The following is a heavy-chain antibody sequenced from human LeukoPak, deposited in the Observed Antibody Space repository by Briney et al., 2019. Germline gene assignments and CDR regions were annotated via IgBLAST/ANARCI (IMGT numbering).Heavy chain of an antibody. V-gene: IGHV4-59*07. D-gene: IGHD6-19*01. Sequence: SDTLSLTCTVSGGSISSYYWSWIRQPPGKGLEWIGYIYYSGSTNYNPSLKSRVTTSVDTSKNQFSLKLSSVTAADTAVYYCASFSRYSSGWYGYFDYWGQGTLVTVSS. CDR1: GGSISSYY. CDR3: ASFSRYSSGWYGYFDY. CDR2: IYYSGST. J-gene: IGHJ4*02.